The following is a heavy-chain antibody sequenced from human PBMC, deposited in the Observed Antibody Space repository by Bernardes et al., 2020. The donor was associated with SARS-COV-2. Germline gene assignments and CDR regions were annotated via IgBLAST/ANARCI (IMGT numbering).Heavy chain of an antibody. CDR2: MYYSGSS. CDR1: GDSISSGGYY. V-gene: IGHV4-31*03. CDR3: ARAPTLRPFFDY. J-gene: IGHJ4*01. Sequence: SETLSLTCTVSGDSISSGGYYWSWIRQHPGKGLEWIAYMYYSGSSYYNPSLESRITVSVDKSKNQFALRLSSVTAADTAVYYCARAPTLRPFFDYWGHGTLVIVSS.